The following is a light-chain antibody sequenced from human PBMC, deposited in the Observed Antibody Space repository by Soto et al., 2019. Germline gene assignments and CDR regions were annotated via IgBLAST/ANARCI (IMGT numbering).Light chain of an antibody. CDR1: YIGGRS. Sequence: SYELTQPPSVSVAPGQTASITCGENYIGGRSVHWYQQKPGQAPILVIYFDTDRPSGIPERFSGSNSGSTATLTITRVEAGDEADYYCQVWDTTSAPTGVFGGGTKLTVL. CDR3: QVWDTTSAPTGV. CDR2: FDT. J-gene: IGLJ3*02. V-gene: IGLV3-21*04.